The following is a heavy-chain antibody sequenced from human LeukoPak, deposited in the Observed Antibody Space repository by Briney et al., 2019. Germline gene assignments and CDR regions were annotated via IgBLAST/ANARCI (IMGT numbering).Heavy chain of an antibody. Sequence: GGSLRLSCAASGFTFSSYGMHWVRQAPGKGLEWVAVISYDGSNKYYADSVKGRFTISRDNSKNTLYPQMNSLRAEDTAVYYCATPWYSYGYNYWGQGTLVTVSS. D-gene: IGHD5-18*01. CDR1: GFTFSSYG. CDR3: ATPWYSYGYNY. J-gene: IGHJ4*02. V-gene: IGHV3-30*03. CDR2: ISYDGSNK.